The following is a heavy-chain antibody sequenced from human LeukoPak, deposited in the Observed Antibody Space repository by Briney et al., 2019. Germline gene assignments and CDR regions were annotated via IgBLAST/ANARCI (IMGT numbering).Heavy chain of an antibody. CDR1: GGSISAYY. V-gene: IGHV4-59*01. CDR2: IHYSGTT. J-gene: IGHJ4*02. CDR3: ARFGTSSSRFFDQ. D-gene: IGHD6-6*01. Sequence: SETLSLTCTVSGGSISAYYWSWIRQPPGKGLEWIGYIHYSGTTNYYPSLKSRVTIALDTSKNQFSLKLNSVTAADTAVYYCARFGTSSSRFFDQWSQGTLVTVSS.